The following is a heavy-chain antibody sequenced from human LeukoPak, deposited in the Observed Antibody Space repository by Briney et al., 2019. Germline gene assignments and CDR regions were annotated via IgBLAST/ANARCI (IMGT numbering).Heavy chain of an antibody. J-gene: IGHJ6*03. CDR3: ARVVGLTGYSSSWYSGYYYYMDV. V-gene: IGHV1-69*06. Sequence: GASVKLSCKASGGTFSSYAISWVRQAPGQGLEWMGGIIPIFGTTNYAQKLQDRVTITADKSTSTAYMELSSLRSEDTAVYYCARVVGLTGYSSSWYSGYYYYMDVWGKGTTVTVSS. CDR2: IIPIFGTT. CDR1: GGTFSSYA. D-gene: IGHD6-13*01.